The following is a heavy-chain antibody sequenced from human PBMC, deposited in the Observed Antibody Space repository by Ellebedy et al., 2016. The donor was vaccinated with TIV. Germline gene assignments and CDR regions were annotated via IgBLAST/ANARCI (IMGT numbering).Heavy chain of an antibody. D-gene: IGHD4-17*01. CDR1: GFTFSSYA. CDR3: ARVRQDYDYYYYYYMDV. J-gene: IGHJ6*03. CDR2: ISDIGSTM. V-gene: IGHV3-48*04. Sequence: GESLKISCVASGFTFSSYAMHWVRQAPGKGLACVSYISDIGSTMYYPDPVKGRFTVSRDNARKSLYLEMNSLRADDTAVYYCARVRQDYDYYYYYYMDVWGNGTAVTVSS.